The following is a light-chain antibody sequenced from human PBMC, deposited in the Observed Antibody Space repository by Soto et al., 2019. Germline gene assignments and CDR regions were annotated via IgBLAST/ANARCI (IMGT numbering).Light chain of an antibody. CDR2: GAS. Sequence: ERVLTQSPGTLSLSPGERATLSCRASQSVSSDYLAWYQQKPGQPPRLLIYGASSRATGVPDRFSGSGSGTDFTLTISRLGPEDFAVYYCQQYGSSPITFGQGTRLENK. CDR3: QQYGSSPIT. CDR1: QSVSSDY. V-gene: IGKV3-20*01. J-gene: IGKJ5*01.